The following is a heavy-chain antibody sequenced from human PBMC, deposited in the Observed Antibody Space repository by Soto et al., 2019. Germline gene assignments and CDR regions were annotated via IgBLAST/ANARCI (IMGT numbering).Heavy chain of an antibody. V-gene: IGHV1-69*01. CDR3: ARVNGYDYVWGSYRPNYYYGMDV. CDR2: IIPIFGTA. J-gene: IGHJ6*02. D-gene: IGHD3-16*02. Sequence: ASVKVSCKASGGTFISYSISWVRQAPGQGLECMGGIIPIFGTANYAQKFQGRVTITADESTSTAYMELSSLRSEDTAVYYCARVNGYDYVWGSYRPNYYYGMDVWGQGTTVTVSS. CDR1: GGTFISYS.